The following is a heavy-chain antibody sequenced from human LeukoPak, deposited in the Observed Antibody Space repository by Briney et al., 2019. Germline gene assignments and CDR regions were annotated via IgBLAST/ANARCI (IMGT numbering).Heavy chain of an antibody. CDR3: TTAWFDP. Sequence: GGSLRLSCAASGFTFNNAWMTWVRQAPGKGLEWVGRTKSKTDGGTTDYAAPVKGRFTISRDDSKNTLYLQMNSLKTEDTAVYYCTTAWFDPWGQGTLVTASS. J-gene: IGHJ5*02. CDR2: TKSKTDGGTT. CDR1: GFTFNNAW. V-gene: IGHV3-15*01.